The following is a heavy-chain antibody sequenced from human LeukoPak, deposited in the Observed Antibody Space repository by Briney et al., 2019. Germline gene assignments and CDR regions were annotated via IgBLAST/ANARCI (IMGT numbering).Heavy chain of an antibody. Sequence: PGRSLRLSCAASGFTFDDYAMHWVRQAPGKGLEWVSGISWNSGSIGYADSVKGRFTISRDNAKNSLYLQMNSLRAEDTAVYYCARAPVDSSSWYGYYYYGMDVWGQGTTVTVSS. CDR2: ISWNSGSI. CDR3: ARAPVDSSSWYGYYYYGMDV. CDR1: GFTFDDYA. D-gene: IGHD6-13*01. J-gene: IGHJ6*02. V-gene: IGHV3-9*01.